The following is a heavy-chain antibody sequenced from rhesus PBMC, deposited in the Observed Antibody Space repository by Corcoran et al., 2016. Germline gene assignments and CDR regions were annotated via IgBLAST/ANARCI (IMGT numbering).Heavy chain of an antibody. CDR3: ARPLAAAIDY. D-gene: IGHD6-25*01. CDR2: IYGSGGST. J-gene: IGHJ4*01. Sequence: QVQLQESGPAVAKPSETLSLTCAVSGGSISSSNWLRLIRQSPGKGQKWIGGIYGSGGSTEYNPSLRGRVTVSIDTSKNQFSLKLTSVTAAETAVYYCARPLAAAIDYWGQGVLVTVSS. CDR1: GGSISSSNW. V-gene: IGHV4-93*02.